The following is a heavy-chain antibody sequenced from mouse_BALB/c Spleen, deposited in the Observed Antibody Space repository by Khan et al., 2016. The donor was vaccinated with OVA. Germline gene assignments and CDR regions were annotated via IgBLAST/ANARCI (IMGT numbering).Heavy chain of an antibody. CDR1: GYSFTGYT. CDR3: ARDYRYYFDF. CDR2: MNPYNGVT. V-gene: IGHV1-26*01. J-gene: IGHJ2*01. D-gene: IGHD2-14*01. Sequence: VQLQQSGPELVKPGVSMKISCKASGYSFTGYTMNWVKQSPGKNLEWIGLMNPYNGVTRYNQKFKGKASLTVDKSSSTAYMELLSLTSEDSAVYYCARDYRYYFDFWGQGTTLTVSS.